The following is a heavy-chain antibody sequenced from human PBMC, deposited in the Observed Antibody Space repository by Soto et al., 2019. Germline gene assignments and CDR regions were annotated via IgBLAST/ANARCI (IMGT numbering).Heavy chain of an antibody. CDR2: INPGGSIT. CDR3: AIVPTWNYGVWNY. J-gene: IGHJ4*02. Sequence: EEQLVESGGGLVQPGGSLRLSCAASGFTFSSYWMHWVRQAPGKGLVWVSRINPGGSITAYADSVKGRFTISRDNSKNTRYLQMNSLRGDGSAVYYWAIVPTWNYGVWNYWRQGTLVTVSS. V-gene: IGHV3-74*01. CDR1: GFTFSSYW. D-gene: IGHD1-7*01.